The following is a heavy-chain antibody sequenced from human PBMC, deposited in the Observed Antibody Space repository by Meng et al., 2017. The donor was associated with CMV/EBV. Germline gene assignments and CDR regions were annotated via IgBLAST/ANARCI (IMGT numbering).Heavy chain of an antibody. Sequence: SEKVSCKASGGTFSSYAISWVRQAPGQGLEWMGGIIPIFGTANYAQKFQGRVTITTDESTSTAYMELSSLRSEDTAVYYCARGNDYSLNGWFGYWGQGTLVTVSS. CDR2: IIPIFGTA. CDR3: ARGNDYSLNGWFGY. J-gene: IGHJ5*01. D-gene: IGHD4-11*01. CDR1: GGTFSSYA. V-gene: IGHV1-69*05.